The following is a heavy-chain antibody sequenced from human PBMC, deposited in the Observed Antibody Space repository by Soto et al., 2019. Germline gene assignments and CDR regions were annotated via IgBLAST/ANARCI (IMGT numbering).Heavy chain of an antibody. CDR1: GGSLSSGVYY. D-gene: IGHD2-21*02. CDR3: ARDVSGDCYFDY. J-gene: IGHJ4*02. V-gene: IGHV4-31*03. CDR2: IYYSGST. Sequence: SETLSLTCTVSGGSLSSGVYYWSWIRQHPGKGLEWIGYIYYSGSTYYNPSLKSRVTISVDTSKNQFSLKLSSVTAADTAVYYCARDVSGDCYFDYWGQGTLVTVSS.